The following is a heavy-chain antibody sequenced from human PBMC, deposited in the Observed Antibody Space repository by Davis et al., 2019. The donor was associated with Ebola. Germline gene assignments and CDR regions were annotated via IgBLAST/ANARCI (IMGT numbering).Heavy chain of an antibody. CDR1: GGSFSGYY. CDR2: INHSGST. V-gene: IGHV4-34*01. Sequence: SETLSLTCAVYGGSFSGYYWSWIRQPPGKGLEWIGEINHSGSTNYNPSLKSRVTISVDTSKNQFSLKLSSVIAADTAVYYWGRGRGYSWFDPWGQGTLVTVSS. CDR3: GRGRGYSWFDP. J-gene: IGHJ5*02. D-gene: IGHD5-12*01.